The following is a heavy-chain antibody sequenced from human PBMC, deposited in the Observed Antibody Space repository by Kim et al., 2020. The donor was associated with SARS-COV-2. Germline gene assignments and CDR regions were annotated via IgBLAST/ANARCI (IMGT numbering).Heavy chain of an antibody. Sequence: SETLSLTCAVYGGSFSGYYWSWIRQPPGKGLEWIGEINHSGSTNYNPSLKSRVTISVDTSKNQFSLKLSSVTAADTAVYYCARGRLAADKDNYYYYGMAVWGQGTTGTVSS. V-gene: IGHV4-34*01. J-gene: IGHJ6*02. D-gene: IGHD6-13*01. CDR1: GGSFSGYY. CDR3: ARGRLAADKDNYYYYGMAV. CDR2: INHSGST.